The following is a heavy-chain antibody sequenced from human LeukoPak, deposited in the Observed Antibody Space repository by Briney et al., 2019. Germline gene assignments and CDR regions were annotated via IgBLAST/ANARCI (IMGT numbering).Heavy chain of an antibody. V-gene: IGHV4-59*08. Sequence: SETLSLTCTVSGGSITGYYWSWIQQPPGKGLEWIDYISYSGSTNYNPSLKSRVTMSVDTSKNQFSLRLSSVTAADTAVYYCARHGSSYSFDCWGQGTLVTVSS. D-gene: IGHD3-10*01. CDR1: GGSITGYY. CDR3: ARHGSSYSFDC. CDR2: ISYSGST. J-gene: IGHJ4*02.